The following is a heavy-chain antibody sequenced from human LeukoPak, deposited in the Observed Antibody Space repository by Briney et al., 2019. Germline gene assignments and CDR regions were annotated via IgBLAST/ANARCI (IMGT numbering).Heavy chain of an antibody. D-gene: IGHD6-13*01. CDR3: ARDFEQQLEEYYYYYMDV. J-gene: IGHJ6*03. CDR2: IKQDGSEK. Sequence: GGSLRLSCAASGFTFSSYWMSWVRQAPGKGLEWVANIKQDGSEKYYVDSVKGRFTISRDNAKNSLYLQMNSLRAEDTAVYYCARDFEQQLEEYYYYYMDVWGKGTTVTISS. CDR1: GFTFSSYW. V-gene: IGHV3-7*01.